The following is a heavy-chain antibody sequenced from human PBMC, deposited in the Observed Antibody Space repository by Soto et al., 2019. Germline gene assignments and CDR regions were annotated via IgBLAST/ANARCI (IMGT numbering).Heavy chain of an antibody. D-gene: IGHD2-2*01. V-gene: IGHV3-23*01. CDR3: AKPNLYCSSTSCYDY. CDR1: GFTFSSYA. CDR2: ISGSGGRT. Sequence: VQLLESGGGLVQPGESLRLSCAASGFTFSSYAMSWVRQAPGKGLEWVSVISGSGGRTYYADSVKGRFTISRDNSKNTLYLQMNSLSAEDTAIYYCAKPNLYCSSTSCYDYWGQGTLVTVSS. J-gene: IGHJ4*02.